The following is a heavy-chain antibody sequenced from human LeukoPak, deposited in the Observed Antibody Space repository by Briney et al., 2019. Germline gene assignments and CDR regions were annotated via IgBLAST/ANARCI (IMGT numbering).Heavy chain of an antibody. V-gene: IGHV3-23*01. CDR3: AKRLGDQRAFDY. J-gene: IGHJ4*02. D-gene: IGHD2-21*02. CDR2: ISGTSGTI. CDR1: GFTFSNYA. Sequence: GGSLRLSCAASGFTFSNYAMSWVRQAPGKRLEWVSGISGTSGTINYADPVKGLFTISRDNSKNTVYLQMNSLRAEDTAVYYCAKRLGDQRAFDYWGQGTLVTVSS.